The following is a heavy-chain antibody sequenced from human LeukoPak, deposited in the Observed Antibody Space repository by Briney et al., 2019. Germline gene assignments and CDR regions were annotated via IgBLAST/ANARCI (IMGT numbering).Heavy chain of an antibody. CDR3: AGGGFGEFFLVGLS. J-gene: IGHJ5*02. D-gene: IGHD3-10*01. CDR1: GYTFTSYA. Sequence: GASVKVSCKASGYTFTSYAMHWVRQAPGQRLEWMGWINAGNGNTKYSQKFQGRVTITRDTSASTAYMELSSLRSEDTAVYYCAGGGFGEFFLVGLSWGQGTLVTVSS. CDR2: INAGNGNT. V-gene: IGHV1-3*01.